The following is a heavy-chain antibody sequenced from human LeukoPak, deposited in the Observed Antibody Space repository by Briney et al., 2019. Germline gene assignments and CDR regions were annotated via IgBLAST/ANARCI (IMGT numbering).Heavy chain of an antibody. Sequence: SETLSLTCTVSGGSISGSSYYWGWIRQPPGKGLEWIGSIYYSGSTYYNPSLKSRVTISVDTSKNQFSLKLSSVTAADTAVYYCARLLAVAGVDYWGQGTLVTVSS. V-gene: IGHV4-39*01. CDR1: GGSISGSSYY. D-gene: IGHD6-19*01. CDR3: ARLLAVAGVDY. J-gene: IGHJ4*02. CDR2: IYYSGST.